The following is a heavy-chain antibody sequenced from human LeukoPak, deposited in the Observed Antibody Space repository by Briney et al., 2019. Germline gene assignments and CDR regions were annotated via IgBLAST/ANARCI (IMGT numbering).Heavy chain of an antibody. Sequence: ASVKVSCKASGYTFTSYGISWVRQAPGQGLEWMGWISAYNGNTNYAQKLQGRVTMTTDTSTSTAYMELRRLRSDDTAVYYCARDGEGYSGSYHFDYWGQGTLVTVTS. CDR1: GYTFTSYG. D-gene: IGHD1-26*01. J-gene: IGHJ4*02. CDR3: ARDGEGYSGSYHFDY. CDR2: ISAYNGNT. V-gene: IGHV1-18*01.